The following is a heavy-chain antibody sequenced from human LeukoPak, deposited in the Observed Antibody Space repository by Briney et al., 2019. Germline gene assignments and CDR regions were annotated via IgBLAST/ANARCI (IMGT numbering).Heavy chain of an antibody. D-gene: IGHD4-23*01. CDR2: IRHGGNRD. J-gene: IGHJ4*02. Sequence: GGSLRLSCAASGFTFNNYGMHWVRQAPGKGLEWVSFIRHGGNRDSYADSVKGRFTISRDTTKNTLFLQMSNLRGEDTAVYYCAKDRGWELEPYYFVDWAQRTLVTVSS. CDR1: GFTFNNYG. CDR3: AKDRGWELEPYYFVD. V-gene: IGHV3-30*02.